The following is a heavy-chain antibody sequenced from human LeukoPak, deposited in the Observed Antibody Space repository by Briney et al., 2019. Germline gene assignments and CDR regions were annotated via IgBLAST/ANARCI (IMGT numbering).Heavy chain of an antibody. Sequence: GESLRISRKGSGYSFTSYWIAWVRQMPGKGLEWMGIIYPGDSDTRYSPCFQGQVTISADKSISTAYLQWSSLKASDTAMYYCARPAVYRTGIPPFFDYWGQGTLVTVSS. V-gene: IGHV5-51*01. D-gene: IGHD7-27*01. CDR1: GYSFTSYW. CDR3: ARPAVYRTGIPPFFDY. CDR2: IYPGDSDT. J-gene: IGHJ4*02.